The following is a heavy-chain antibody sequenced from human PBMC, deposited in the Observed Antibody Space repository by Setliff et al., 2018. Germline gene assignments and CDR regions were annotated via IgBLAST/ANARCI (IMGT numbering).Heavy chain of an antibody. CDR1: GASINSLSW. D-gene: IGHD4-17*01. CDR3: ARLRKDYGDYYYFDY. Sequence: SETLSLTCTVSGASINSLSWWSWVRQPPGKGLEWIGEINHSGRTNYNPSLKSRVTISVDTSKNQFSLKLTSVTAADTAVYYCARLRKDYGDYYYFDYWGQGTLVTVPQ. CDR2: INHSGRT. J-gene: IGHJ4*02. V-gene: IGHV4-4*02.